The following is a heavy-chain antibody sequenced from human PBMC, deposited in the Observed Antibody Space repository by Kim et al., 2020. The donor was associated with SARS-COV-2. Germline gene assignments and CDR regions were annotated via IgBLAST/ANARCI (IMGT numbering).Heavy chain of an antibody. CDR2: IYYSGNT. Sequence: SETLSLTCAVSGASISSYYWNWIRQPPGKGLEWIGYIYYSGNTNYNPSLKSRVTISVDTSKNQFSLRLSSVTAADTAVYYCARDGHNTFSARRAFDYWGQGTLVTVSS. CDR3: ARDGHNTFSARRAFDY. CDR1: GASISSYY. V-gene: IGHV4-59*01. J-gene: IGHJ4*02. D-gene: IGHD2-2*02.